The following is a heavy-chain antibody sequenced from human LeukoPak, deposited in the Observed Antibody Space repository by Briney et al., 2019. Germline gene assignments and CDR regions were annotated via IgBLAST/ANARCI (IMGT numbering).Heavy chain of an antibody. CDR3: TTYISGHY. V-gene: IGHV3-73*01. CDR1: GFTFSASD. D-gene: IGHD6-19*01. CDR2: IGSQYKSYAT. J-gene: IGHJ4*02. Sequence: GGSLRLSCVASGFTFSASDIHWVRQASGKGLEWVGRIGSQYKSYATAYAASVRGRFTISRDVSKNTAYLQMNSLKTEDTALYYCTTYISGHYWGQGTLVTVSS.